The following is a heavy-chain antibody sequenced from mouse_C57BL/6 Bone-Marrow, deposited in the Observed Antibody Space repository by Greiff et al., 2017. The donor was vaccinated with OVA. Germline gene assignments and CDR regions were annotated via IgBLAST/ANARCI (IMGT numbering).Heavy chain of an antibody. CDR3: ARMDYPWFAY. V-gene: IGHV1-81*01. J-gene: IGHJ3*01. D-gene: IGHD2-4*01. CDR1: GYTFTSFG. CDR2: LYPRSGNT. Sequence: QVQLQQSGAELARPGASVKLSCKASGYTFTSFGISWVKQRPGQGLEWIGELYPRSGNTYYNEKFKGKATLTADKSSSTAYMELRSLTSEDSAVYFCARMDYPWFAYWGQGTLVTVSA.